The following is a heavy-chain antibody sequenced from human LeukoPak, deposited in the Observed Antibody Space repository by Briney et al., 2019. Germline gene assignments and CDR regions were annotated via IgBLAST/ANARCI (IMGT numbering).Heavy chain of an antibody. CDR2: ISSGGPTI. Sequence: PGGSLRLSCAASGFTFSSYEMNWVRQAPGKGLEWVSYISSGGPTIYYADSVKGRFTISRDNTKNSLYLQMTSLRVEDTAIYYCARATYNSGYKIDYWGQGTLVTVSS. V-gene: IGHV3-48*03. CDR3: ARATYNSGYKIDY. D-gene: IGHD6-19*01. CDR1: GFTFSSYE. J-gene: IGHJ4*02.